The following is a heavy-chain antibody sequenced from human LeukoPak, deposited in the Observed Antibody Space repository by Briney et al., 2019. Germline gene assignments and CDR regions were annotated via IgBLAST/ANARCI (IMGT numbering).Heavy chain of an antibody. CDR3: ARERIVNTAFDI. D-gene: IGHD2/OR15-2a*01. CDR1: GFTFSRSG. Sequence: GRSLRLSCAASGFTFSRSGLHWVRQAPGKGLEWVAVVSSDGYNKYYTDSVKGRFTISRDNSKNTLYLQLKSVRAEDTAVYYCARERIVNTAFDIWGQGTMVTVSS. V-gene: IGHV3-30*03. J-gene: IGHJ3*02. CDR2: VSSDGYNK.